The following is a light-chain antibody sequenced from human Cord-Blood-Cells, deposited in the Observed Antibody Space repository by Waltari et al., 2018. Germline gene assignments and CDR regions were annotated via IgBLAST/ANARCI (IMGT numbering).Light chain of an antibody. V-gene: IGLV3-19*01. CDR1: SLRSYS. J-gene: IGLJ2*01. Sequence: SSELTQDPPVSVALGQTVRITCQGYSLRSYSASWYQQKPGQAPVLVIYGTNNRPSGIPDRFSGSSSGNTASLTITGAQAEDEADYYCNSRDSSGNVVFGGGTKLTVL. CDR2: GTN. CDR3: NSRDSSGNVV.